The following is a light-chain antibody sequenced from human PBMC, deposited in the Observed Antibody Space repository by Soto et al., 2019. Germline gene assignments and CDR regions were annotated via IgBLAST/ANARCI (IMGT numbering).Light chain of an antibody. CDR1: QDITNY. CDR3: QEYNSAPFT. J-gene: IGKJ3*01. V-gene: IGKV1-27*01. Sequence: DIQMTQSPSSLSASVGDIVTITCRASQDITNYLAWYQQKPGKVPKLLIYGTSTLQSGVPSRFSGSGSGTDFTLTISNLQPEDVATYYCQEYNSAPFTFGPGTKVDIK. CDR2: GTS.